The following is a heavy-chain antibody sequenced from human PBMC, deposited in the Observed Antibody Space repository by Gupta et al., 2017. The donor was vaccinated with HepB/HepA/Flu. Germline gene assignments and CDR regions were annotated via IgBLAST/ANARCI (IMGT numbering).Heavy chain of an antibody. Sequence: EEKLLESGGGLVQPGGSLRLSCEASGFSFSNYAMNWVRQAPGKGLEWISFVAGGGGKKFHADSVQGRFSISRDNSKNTIYLYMTSLRAEDTALYYCAKCGTSYGNDALDVWGRGTMVTVSS. J-gene: IGHJ3*01. CDR1: GFSFSNYA. CDR3: AKCGTSYGNDALDV. D-gene: IGHD1-1*01. V-gene: IGHV3-23*01. CDR2: VAGGGGKK.